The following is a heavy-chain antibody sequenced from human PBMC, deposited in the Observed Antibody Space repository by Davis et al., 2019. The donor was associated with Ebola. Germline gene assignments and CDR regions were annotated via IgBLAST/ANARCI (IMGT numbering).Heavy chain of an antibody. J-gene: IGHJ2*01. CDR1: GFTFSSYA. Sequence: PGGSLRLSCAASGFTFSSYAMSRVRQAPGKGLEWVSTISGSGDNTYYADSVKGRFTISRDNSKNTLYLQMNSLRDEDTAVYYCAKDFWRLGYFDLWGRGTLVTVSS. CDR3: AKDFWRLGYFDL. V-gene: IGHV3-23*01. D-gene: IGHD3-3*01. CDR2: ISGSGDNT.